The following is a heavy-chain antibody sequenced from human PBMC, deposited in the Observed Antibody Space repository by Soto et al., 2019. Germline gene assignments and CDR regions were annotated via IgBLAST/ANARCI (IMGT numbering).Heavy chain of an antibody. Sequence: GGSLRLSCATSGFTFNTNGMHWVRQAPGKGLEWVAFIWYDGSNQYYTDSVKGRFTISRDNSTNTLYLQMNSLRAEDTAVYYCAKPARGWYSETDYWGQGTLVTVSS. CDR2: IWYDGSNQ. J-gene: IGHJ4*02. CDR3: AKPARGWYSETDY. V-gene: IGHV3-30*02. D-gene: IGHD6-19*01. CDR1: GFTFNTNG.